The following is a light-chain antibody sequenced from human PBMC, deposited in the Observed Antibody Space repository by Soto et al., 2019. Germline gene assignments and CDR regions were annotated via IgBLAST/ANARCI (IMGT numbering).Light chain of an antibody. CDR3: QQVHSYPIT. Sequence: DIQMTQSPSTLSPSVGDRVTITCRASRSISDWLAWYQHKPGKAPKLLIYGASTLQSGVPSRFSGSDSGAEFTLTISSLQPEDFATYYCQQVHSYPITFGQGTRLEIK. V-gene: IGKV1-5*01. CDR1: RSISDW. J-gene: IGKJ5*01. CDR2: GAS.